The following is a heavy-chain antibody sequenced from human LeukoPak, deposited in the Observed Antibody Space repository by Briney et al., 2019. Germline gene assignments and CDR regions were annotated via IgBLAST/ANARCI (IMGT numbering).Heavy chain of an antibody. J-gene: IGHJ4*02. CDR1: GFTLSSCW. CDR3: ARDPSSLRDSYDY. Sequence: GGSLRLSCAASGFTLSSCWMNWVRQAPGKGLEWVANIKQVGSEKYYVDSVKGRFTISRDNAKNSLYLQMNSLRAEDTAVYYCARDPSSLRDSYDYWGQGTLVTVSS. CDR2: IKQVGSEK. V-gene: IGHV3-7*01.